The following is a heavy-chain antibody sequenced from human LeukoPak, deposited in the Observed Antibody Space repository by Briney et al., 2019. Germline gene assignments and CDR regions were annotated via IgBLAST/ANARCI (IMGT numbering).Heavy chain of an antibody. CDR3: ARRSSGWCFDY. V-gene: IGHV4-39*01. D-gene: IGHD6-19*01. Sequence: PSETLSLTCTVSGGSISSSSYCWGWIRQPPGKGLEWIGSIYYSGSTYYNPSLKSRVTISVDTSKNQFSLKLSSVTAADTAVYYCARRSSGWCFDYWGQGTLVTVSS. CDR2: IYYSGST. CDR1: GGSISSSSYC. J-gene: IGHJ4*02.